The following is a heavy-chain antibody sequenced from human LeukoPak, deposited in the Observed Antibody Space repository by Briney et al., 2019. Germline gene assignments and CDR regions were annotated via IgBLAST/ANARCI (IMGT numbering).Heavy chain of an antibody. CDR2: IYTSGST. Sequence: SQTLSLTCTVSGGSISSGSYYWSWIRQPAGKGLEWIGRIYTSGSTNYNPSLKSRVTISVDTSKNQFSLKLSSVTAADTAVYYCARERITDYYYYMDVWGKGTTVTISS. V-gene: IGHV4-61*02. J-gene: IGHJ6*03. D-gene: IGHD2-15*01. CDR1: GGSISSGSYY. CDR3: ARERITDYYYYMDV.